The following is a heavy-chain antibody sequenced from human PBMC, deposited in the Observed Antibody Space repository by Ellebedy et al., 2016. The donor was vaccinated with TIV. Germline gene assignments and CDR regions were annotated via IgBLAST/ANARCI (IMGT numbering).Heavy chain of an antibody. CDR1: GFNFNKYG. J-gene: IGHJ2*01. CDR2: IWDDGSNQ. V-gene: IGHV3-33*01. Sequence: GESLKISXASSGFNFNKYGMHWVRQAPGKGLEWVAVIWDDGSNQFYVDSVKGRFTISRDNVNNTLYLQMTSLRAEDTAVYYCARDGATVGYWYFDLWGRGTLVTVSS. D-gene: IGHD4-23*01. CDR3: ARDGATVGYWYFDL.